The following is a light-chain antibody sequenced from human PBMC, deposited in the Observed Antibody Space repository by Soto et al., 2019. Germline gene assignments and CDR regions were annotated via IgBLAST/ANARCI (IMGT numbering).Light chain of an antibody. CDR1: SSDVGSYNL. CDR2: EVS. V-gene: IGLV2-14*02. CDR3: SSYRAYRTLED. J-gene: IGLJ1*01. Sequence: SALTHPASVSGSPGQSITISCTGTSSDVGSYNLVSWYQQHPGKAPKLMIYEVSKRPSGVSNRFSGSKSGNTASLTISGLQAADDAHYYCSSYRAYRTLEDFGTGTKVTVL.